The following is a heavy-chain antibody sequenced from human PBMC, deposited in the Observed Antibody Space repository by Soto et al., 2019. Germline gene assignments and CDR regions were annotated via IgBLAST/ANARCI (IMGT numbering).Heavy chain of an antibody. V-gene: IGHV4-31*03. J-gene: IGHJ5*02. D-gene: IGHD1-26*01. CDR1: GGSISSGGYY. Sequence: QVQLQESGPGRVKPSQTLSLTCTVSGGSISSGGYYWSWIRQHPGKGLEWIGYIYYSGSTYYNPSLKSRVTISVDTSKNQFSLKLSSVTAAYTAVYYCARDQVGATTGWFDPWGQGTLVTVSS. CDR2: IYYSGST. CDR3: ARDQVGATTGWFDP.